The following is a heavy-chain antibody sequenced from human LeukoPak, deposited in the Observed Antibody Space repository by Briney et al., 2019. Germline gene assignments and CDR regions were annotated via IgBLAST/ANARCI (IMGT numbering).Heavy chain of an antibody. CDR1: GGTSSSYA. Sequence: ASVKVSCKASGGTSSSYAISWVRQAPGQGLEWMGGIIPIFGTANYAQKFQGRVTITADEPTSTAYMELSSLRSEDTAVYYCARDFVSGNVAFDPWGQGTLVTVSS. CDR2: IIPIFGTA. J-gene: IGHJ5*02. CDR3: ARDFVSGNVAFDP. D-gene: IGHD1-1*01. V-gene: IGHV1-69*13.